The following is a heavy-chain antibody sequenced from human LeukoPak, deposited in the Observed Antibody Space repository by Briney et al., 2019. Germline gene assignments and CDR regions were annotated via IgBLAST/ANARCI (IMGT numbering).Heavy chain of an antibody. CDR3: ARHGGAYSFDY. V-gene: IGHV4-59*08. CDR2: IDDSGRT. Sequence: PSETLSLTCTVSGGSISSYYWRWIRQPPGKGLEWIGFIDDSGRTNYNPSLKSRVTISVATSKNQFSLKLISESAADTAVYYCARHGGAYSFDYWGQGTLVTVSS. D-gene: IGHD2-21*01. J-gene: IGHJ4*02. CDR1: GGSISSYY.